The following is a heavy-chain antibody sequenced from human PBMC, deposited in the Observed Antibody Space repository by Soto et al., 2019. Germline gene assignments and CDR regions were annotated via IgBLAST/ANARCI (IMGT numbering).Heavy chain of an antibody. CDR3: AEERGYSYGYDY. Sequence: QVQLVQSGAEVKKPGASVKVSCKASGYTFTSYGISWVRQAPGQGLEGMGCISGYNGNTYYAQKLQGRVTMTTDTSPSTAYIELRSLISDDTAVYSCAEERGYSYGYDYWGQGTLVTVSS. D-gene: IGHD5-18*01. CDR1: GYTFTSYG. CDR2: ISGYNGNT. J-gene: IGHJ4*02. V-gene: IGHV1-18*01.